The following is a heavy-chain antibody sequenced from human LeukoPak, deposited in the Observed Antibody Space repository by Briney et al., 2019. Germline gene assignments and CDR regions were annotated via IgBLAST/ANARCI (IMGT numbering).Heavy chain of an antibody. V-gene: IGHV4-59*05. CDR2: IFYSGST. J-gene: IGHJ4*02. Sequence: GSLRLSCAASGFTFRTYSMNWVRQAPGKGLEWIGSIFYSGSTYYNPSLKSRATISVDTSKNQFSLNLSSVTAADTAVYFCARHWRVAGTYFDYWGQGTLVTVSS. D-gene: IGHD6-19*01. CDR3: ARHWRVAGTYFDY. CDR1: GFTFRTYSMN.